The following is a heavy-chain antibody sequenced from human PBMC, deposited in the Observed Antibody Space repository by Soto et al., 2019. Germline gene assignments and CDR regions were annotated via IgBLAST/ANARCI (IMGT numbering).Heavy chain of an antibody. CDR2: IYYSGST. CDR3: ASLEGIREWFDP. D-gene: IGHD6-13*01. V-gene: IGHV4-39*01. Sequence: SETLSLTCTVSGGSISSSSYYWGWIRQPPGKGLEWIGSIYYSGSTYYNPSLKSRVTISVDTSKNQFSLKLSSVTAADTAVYYCASLEGIREWFDPWGQGTLVTVSS. J-gene: IGHJ5*02. CDR1: GGSISSSSYY.